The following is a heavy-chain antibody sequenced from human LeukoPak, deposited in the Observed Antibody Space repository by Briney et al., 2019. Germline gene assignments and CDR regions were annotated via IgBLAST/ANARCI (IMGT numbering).Heavy chain of an antibody. CDR3: AASEEWGHWDY. D-gene: IGHD3-3*01. Sequence: ASVKVSCKASGFTFTSSATQWVRQARGQRLEWIGWIVVGSGNTNYAQKFQERVTITRDMSTSTAYMELSSLRSEDTAVYYCAASEEWGHWDYWGQGTLVTVSS. V-gene: IGHV1-58*02. CDR1: GFTFTSSA. J-gene: IGHJ4*02. CDR2: IVVGSGNT.